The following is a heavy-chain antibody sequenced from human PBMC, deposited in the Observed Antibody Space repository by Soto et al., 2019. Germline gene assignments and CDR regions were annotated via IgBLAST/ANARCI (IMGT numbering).Heavy chain of an antibody. D-gene: IGHD1-7*01. CDR2: INHSGST. CDR1: GGSFSGYY. J-gene: IGHJ4*02. CDR3: AGYGRPVTGTTY. V-gene: IGHV4-34*01. Sequence: SETLSLTCAAYGGSFSGYYWSWIRQPPGKGLEWIGEINHSGSTNYNPSLKSRVTISVDTSKNQFSLKLSSVTAADTAVYYCAGYGRPVTGTTYWGQGTLVTVSS.